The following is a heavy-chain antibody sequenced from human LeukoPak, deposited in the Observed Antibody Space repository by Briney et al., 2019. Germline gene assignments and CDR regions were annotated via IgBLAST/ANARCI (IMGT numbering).Heavy chain of an antibody. CDR3: ARAAAAAGHFDY. D-gene: IGHD6-13*01. CDR1: GGSFSGYY. Sequence: SETLSLTCAVYGGSFSGYYWSWIRQPPGKGLEWIGEINHSGSTNYNPSLKSRVTISVDTSKNQFSLKLSSVTATDTAVYYCARAAAAAGHFDYWGQGTLVTVSS. V-gene: IGHV4-34*01. CDR2: INHSGST. J-gene: IGHJ4*02.